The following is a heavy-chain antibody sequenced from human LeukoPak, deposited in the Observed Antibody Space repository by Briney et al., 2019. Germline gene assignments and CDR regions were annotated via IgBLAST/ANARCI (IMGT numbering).Heavy chain of an antibody. Sequence: SETLSLTCTVSGGSISSYYWSWIRQPPGKGLEWIGYIYYSGSTNYNPSLKSRVTISVDTSKNQFSLKLSSVTAADTAVYYCARRSSDDSSGFDYWGQGTLVTVSS. D-gene: IGHD3-22*01. CDR2: IYYSGST. CDR3: ARRSSDDSSGFDY. J-gene: IGHJ4*02. CDR1: GGSISSYY. V-gene: IGHV4-59*08.